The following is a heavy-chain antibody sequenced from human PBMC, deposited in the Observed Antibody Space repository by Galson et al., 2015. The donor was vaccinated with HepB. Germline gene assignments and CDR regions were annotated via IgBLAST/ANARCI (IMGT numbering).Heavy chain of an antibody. J-gene: IGHJ4*02. V-gene: IGHV3-23*01. Sequence: SLRLSCAASVFTVRSNYMSWVRQAPGKGLEWVSAISSSGGSTYYADSVKGRFTISRDNSKNTVYLQMNNLRAEDTAIYYCAKTTMQWELLPGDYWGQGTLVTVSS. CDR1: VFTVRSNY. CDR2: ISSSGGST. CDR3: AKTTMQWELLPGDY. D-gene: IGHD1-26*01.